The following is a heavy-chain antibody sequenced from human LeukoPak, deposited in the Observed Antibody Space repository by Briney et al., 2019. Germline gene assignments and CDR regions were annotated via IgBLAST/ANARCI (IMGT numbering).Heavy chain of an antibody. CDR2: TYYSGSGST. Sequence: SQTLSLTCTVSGDSISSGDYYWSWIRQPPGKGLEWVGYTYYSGSGSTYYNPSLKSRVTISVDTSKNQFSLKLSSETAADTAVYFCARPYYYDSRIDPWGQGTLVTVSS. CDR1: GDSISSGDYY. J-gene: IGHJ5*02. V-gene: IGHV4-30-4*01. CDR3: ARPYYYDSRIDP. D-gene: IGHD3-22*01.